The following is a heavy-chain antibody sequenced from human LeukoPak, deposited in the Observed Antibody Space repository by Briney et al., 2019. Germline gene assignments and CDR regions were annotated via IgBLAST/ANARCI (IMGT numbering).Heavy chain of an antibody. CDR1: GYTFTGYY. J-gene: IGHJ5*02. CDR2: INPNSGGT. Sequence: GASVKVSCKASGYTFTGYYMHWVRQAPGQGLEWMGWINPNSGGTNYAQKFQGRVTMTRDTSISTAYMELSSLRSEDTAVYYCARVGWFGELLWHLDPWGQGTLVTVSS. CDR3: ARVGWFGELLWHLDP. D-gene: IGHD3-10*01. V-gene: IGHV1-2*02.